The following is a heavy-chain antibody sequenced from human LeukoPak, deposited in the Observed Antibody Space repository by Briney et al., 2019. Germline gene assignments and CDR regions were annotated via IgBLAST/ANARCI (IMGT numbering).Heavy chain of an antibody. D-gene: IGHD3-9*01. J-gene: IGHJ4*02. Sequence: PGGSLRLSCAASGFTFSSYAMSWVRQAPGKGLEWVSAISGSGGSTYYADSVKGRFTISRDNSKNTLYLQMNSLRAEDTAVYYCAKGSRGILTGFPYYFDYWGQGTLVTVSS. CDR2: ISGSGGST. CDR3: AKGSRGILTGFPYYFDY. CDR1: GFTFSSYA. V-gene: IGHV3-23*01.